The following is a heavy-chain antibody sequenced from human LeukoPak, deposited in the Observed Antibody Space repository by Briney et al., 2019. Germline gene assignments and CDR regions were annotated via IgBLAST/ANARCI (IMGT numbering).Heavy chain of an antibody. CDR2: MNPNSGNT. Sequence: ASVKVSCKASGYTFTSYDINWVRQATGQGLEWRGWMNPNSGNTGYAQKFQGRVTMTRNTSISTAYMELSSLRSEDTAVYYCARRRAMGIMITFGGALGYWGQGTLVTVSS. V-gene: IGHV1-8*01. CDR3: ARRRAMGIMITFGGALGY. J-gene: IGHJ4*02. CDR1: GYTFTSYD. D-gene: IGHD3-16*01.